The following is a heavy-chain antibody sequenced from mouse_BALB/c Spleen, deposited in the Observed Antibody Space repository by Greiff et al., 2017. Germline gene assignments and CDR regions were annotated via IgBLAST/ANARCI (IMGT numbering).Heavy chain of an antibody. J-gene: IGHJ4*01. CDR1: GFSLTSYG. Sequence: VKLVESGPGLVAPSQSLSITCTVSGFSLTSYGVHWVRQPPGKGLEWLGVIWAGGSTNYNSALMSRLSISKDNSKSQVFLKMNSLQTDDTAMYYCARDEDYYRGAMDYWGQGTSVTVSS. V-gene: IGHV2-9*02. D-gene: IGHD1-1*01. CDR3: ARDEDYYRGAMDY. CDR2: IWAGGST.